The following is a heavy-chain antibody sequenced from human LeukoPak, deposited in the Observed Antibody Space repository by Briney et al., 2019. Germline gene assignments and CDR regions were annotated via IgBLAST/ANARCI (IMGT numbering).Heavy chain of an antibody. CDR3: ARRASHHDSVWGTYRFTYYFDY. V-gene: IGHV4-34*01. CDR2: ISHSGNT. Sequence: GSLRLSCAASGFTVSSNYMSWVRQPPGKGLEWIGQISHSGNTNYNPSLKSRVAISVDTSKNQFSLILSSVTAADTAVYYCARRASHHDSVWGTYRFTYYFDYWGQGNLVTVSS. J-gene: IGHJ4*02. D-gene: IGHD3-16*02. CDR1: GFTVSSNY.